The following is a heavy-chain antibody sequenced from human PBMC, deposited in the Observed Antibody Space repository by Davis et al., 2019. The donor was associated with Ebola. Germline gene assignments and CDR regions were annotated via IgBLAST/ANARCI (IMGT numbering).Heavy chain of an antibody. Sequence: GGSLRLSCAASGLIFNNYWMSWIRQAPGKGPEWVAIIKEDGGEKYYVDSVKGRFTISRDNAKNSLYLQMNSLRAEDTAVYYCARIITMIVVVGWGFDYWGQGTLVTVSS. CDR3: ARIITMIVVVGWGFDY. CDR1: GLIFNNYW. J-gene: IGHJ4*02. CDR2: IKEDGGEK. V-gene: IGHV3-7*01. D-gene: IGHD3-22*01.